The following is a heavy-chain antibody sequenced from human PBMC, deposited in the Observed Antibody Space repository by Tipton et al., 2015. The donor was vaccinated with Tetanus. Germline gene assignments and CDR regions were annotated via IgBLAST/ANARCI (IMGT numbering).Heavy chain of an antibody. V-gene: IGHV4-61*01. CDR1: GDSLYRSSHY. CDR3: ARLTGHSMDVVDYYYFGMDV. J-gene: IGHJ6*02. D-gene: IGHD2-21*01. Sequence: TLSLTCTVSGDSLYRSSHYWAWVRQPPGKGLEWIGYIYYTGSTNYNPSLKSGVTISLDTSKNQFSLKLTSVSAADTAVYYCARLTGHSMDVVDYYYFGMDVWGQGAKVTVSS. CDR2: IYYTGST.